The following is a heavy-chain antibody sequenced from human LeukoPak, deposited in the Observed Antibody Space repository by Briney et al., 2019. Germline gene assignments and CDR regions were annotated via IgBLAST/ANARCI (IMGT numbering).Heavy chain of an antibody. D-gene: IGHD1-26*01. V-gene: IGHV3-7*03. CDR2: INKDATAK. J-gene: IGHJ4*02. Sequence: GGSLRLSCAASGFAFSSSWMSWVRQAPGKGLEWVANINKDATAKYYVDSVKGRFTISRDNAKNSLYLQMNGLRAEDTAVYYCVRDLGGRSGHWGQGTLVTVSS. CDR1: GFAFSSSW. CDR3: VRDLGGRSGH.